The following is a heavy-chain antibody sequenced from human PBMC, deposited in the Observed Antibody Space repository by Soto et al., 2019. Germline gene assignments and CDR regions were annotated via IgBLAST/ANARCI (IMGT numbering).Heavy chain of an antibody. Sequence: PSETLSLTCTVSGGSISSSTHYWGWIRQPPGKGLEWIGSIYYSGTTYYNPSLQSRVAISVDTSRNQFSLKLTSVTAADTAVYYCARLRLGGYGFGFDSWGQGTLVTVSS. CDR1: GGSISSSTHY. D-gene: IGHD5-12*01. CDR3: ARLRLGGYGFGFDS. J-gene: IGHJ4*02. CDR2: IYYSGTT. V-gene: IGHV4-39*01.